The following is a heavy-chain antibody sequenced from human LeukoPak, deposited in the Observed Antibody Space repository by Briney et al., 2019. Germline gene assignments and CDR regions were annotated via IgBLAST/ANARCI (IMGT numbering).Heavy chain of an antibody. J-gene: IGHJ4*02. CDR1: GFTFSSYW. V-gene: IGHV3-74*01. D-gene: IGHD3-10*01. Sequence: GGSLRLSCAASGFTFSSYWMHWVRQAPGKGLVWVSRINSDGSSTSYADSVKGRFTISRDNAKNTLYLQMNSLRAEDTAVYYCARDAWYGELVGTHLDYCGQGTLVTVSS. CDR2: INSDGSST. CDR3: ARDAWYGELVGTHLDY.